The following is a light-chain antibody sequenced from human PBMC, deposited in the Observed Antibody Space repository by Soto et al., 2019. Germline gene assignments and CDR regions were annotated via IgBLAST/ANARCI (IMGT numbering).Light chain of an antibody. V-gene: IGLV4-69*01. J-gene: IGLJ2*01. Sequence: QPVLTQSPSASASLGASVKLTCTLSSGHSSYAIAWHQQQPEKGPRYLMKLNSDGSHNKGDGIPDRFSGSSSGAGRYLTISSLQSEDEADYYCQTWGTGNVVFGGGTKLTVL. CDR3: QTWGTGNVV. CDR2: LNSDGSH. CDR1: SGHSSYA.